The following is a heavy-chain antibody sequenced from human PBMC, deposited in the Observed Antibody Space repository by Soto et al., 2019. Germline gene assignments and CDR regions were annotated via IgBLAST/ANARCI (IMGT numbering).Heavy chain of an antibody. CDR1: SGSFSGYY. CDR2: LYQGLSI. D-gene: IGHD2-2*01. Sequence: SETLYLTCAVYSGSFSGYYWSWIRQPPGKGLEWIGELYQGLSIIYNPSLESRVTISGDSSKNQFSLKLRSADTALYFCAREATVLIPAAQPSHFDSWGQGTLVTVSS. J-gene: IGHJ4*02. CDR3: AREATVLIPAAQPSHFDS. V-gene: IGHV4-34*01.